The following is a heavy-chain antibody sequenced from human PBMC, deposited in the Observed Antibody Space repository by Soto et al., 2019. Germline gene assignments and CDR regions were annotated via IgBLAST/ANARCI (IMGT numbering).Heavy chain of an antibody. CDR3: ARAKRTSGVLRYFDWPSDIDY. D-gene: IGHD3-9*01. CDR2: ISAYNGNT. J-gene: IGHJ4*02. Sequence: ASVKVSCKASGYTFTSYGISWVRQAPGQGLEWMGWISAYNGNTNYAQKLQGRVTMTTDTSTSTAYMELRSLRSDDTAVYYCARAKRTSGVLRYFDWPSDIDYWGQGTLVTVSS. CDR1: GYTFTSYG. V-gene: IGHV1-18*01.